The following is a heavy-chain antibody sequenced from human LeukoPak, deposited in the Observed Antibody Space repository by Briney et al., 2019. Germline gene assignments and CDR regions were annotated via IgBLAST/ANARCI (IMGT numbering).Heavy chain of an antibody. CDR1: GGSISDYY. Sequence: PSETLSLTCTVSGGSISDYYWSWIRQPPGKGLEWIGYMYYTGSTAYNPSLKSRVTISVDTSKNQFFLSLSSVTAADTAVYYCAGFNNGYNYPNAFDIWGQGTMVTVSS. D-gene: IGHD5-24*01. CDR3: AGFNNGYNYPNAFDI. CDR2: MYYTGST. V-gene: IGHV4-59*08. J-gene: IGHJ3*02.